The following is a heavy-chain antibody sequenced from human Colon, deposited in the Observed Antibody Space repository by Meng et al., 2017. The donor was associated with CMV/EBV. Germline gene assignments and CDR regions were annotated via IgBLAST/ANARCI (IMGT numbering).Heavy chain of an antibody. V-gene: IGHV3-23*01. CDR2: FSRAAENS. CDR1: GFTFSSHA. CDR3: AKGSTDGFNGLFDS. Sequence: GESLKISCAASGFTFSSHAMSWVRRAPGKGLEWVSGFSRAAENSYYADSVRGRFTISRDIFKSTLYLQMDSLRAEDTALYYRAKGSTDGFNGLFDSWGQGVLVTVSS. D-gene: IGHD5-24*01. J-gene: IGHJ4*02.